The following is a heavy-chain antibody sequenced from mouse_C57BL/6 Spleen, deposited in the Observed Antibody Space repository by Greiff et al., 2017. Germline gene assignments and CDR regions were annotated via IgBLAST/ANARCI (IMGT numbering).Heavy chain of an antibody. V-gene: IGHV1-81*01. CDR2: IYPRSGNT. Sequence: VKLSCKASGYTFTSYGISWVKQRTGQGLEWIGEIYPRSGNTYYNEKFKGKATLTADKSSSTAYMELRSLTSEDSAVYFCARRYYGGDYWGQGTTLTVSS. CDR1: GYTFTSYG. D-gene: IGHD1-2*01. CDR3: ARRYYGGDY. J-gene: IGHJ2*01.